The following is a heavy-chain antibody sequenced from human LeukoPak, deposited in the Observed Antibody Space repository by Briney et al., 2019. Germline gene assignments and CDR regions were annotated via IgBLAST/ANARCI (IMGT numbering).Heavy chain of an antibody. CDR2: INPNSGGT. Sequence: ASVKVSCKASGYTFTGYYMHWVRQAPGQGLEWMGWINPNSGGTNYAQKFQGRVTMTRDTSISTAYMELSRLRSDDTAVYYCARVPEYYYDSSGYLVWGQGTLVTVSS. CDR3: ARVPEYYYDSSGYLV. D-gene: IGHD3-22*01. J-gene: IGHJ4*02. CDR1: GYTFTGYY. V-gene: IGHV1-2*02.